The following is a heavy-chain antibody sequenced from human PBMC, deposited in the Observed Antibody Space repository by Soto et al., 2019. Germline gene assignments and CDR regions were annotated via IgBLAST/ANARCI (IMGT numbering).Heavy chain of an antibody. CDR1: GYTFINYG. Sequence: QVQLVQSGAEVKNPGASVKVSCKASGYTFINYGISWVRQAPGQGLEWMGWISVYNGNTNYAQKLQGRVTMTTDTSTSTVYMELRSLRSDDTAVYYCARSPIAATGSLDYWGQGTLVTVSS. CDR2: ISVYNGNT. J-gene: IGHJ4*02. V-gene: IGHV1-18*01. CDR3: ARSPIAATGSLDY. D-gene: IGHD6-13*01.